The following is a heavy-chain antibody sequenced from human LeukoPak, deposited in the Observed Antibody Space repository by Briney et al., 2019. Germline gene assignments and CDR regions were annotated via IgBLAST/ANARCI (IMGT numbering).Heavy chain of an antibody. J-gene: IGHJ6*03. CDR2: IYYSGST. D-gene: IGHD3-3*01. Sequence: PSQTLSLTCTVSGGSISSYYWSWIRQPPGMGLEWIGYIYYSGSTNYNPSLKSRVTISVDTSKNQFSLRLTSVTAADTAVYYCARGGSYYDFWSGYYDYYYYMDVWGKGTTVTVSS. CDR1: GGSISSYY. V-gene: IGHV4-59*01. CDR3: ARGGSYYDFWSGYYDYYYYMDV.